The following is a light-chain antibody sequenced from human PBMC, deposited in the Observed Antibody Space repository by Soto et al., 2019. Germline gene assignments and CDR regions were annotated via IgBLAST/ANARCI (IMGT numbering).Light chain of an antibody. CDR3: QHLNSYPSIT. CDR2: AAS. Sequence: DIQLTQSPSFLSASVGDRVTITCRASQGISSYLAWYQQKPEKAPKLLIYAASTLQSGVPARFSGSGSGTEFTLTISSLQPEDFATYYSQHLNSYPSITFGQGTRLEIK. V-gene: IGKV1-9*01. CDR1: QGISSY. J-gene: IGKJ5*01.